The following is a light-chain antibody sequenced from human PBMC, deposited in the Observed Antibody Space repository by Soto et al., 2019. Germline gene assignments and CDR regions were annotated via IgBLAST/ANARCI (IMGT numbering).Light chain of an antibody. CDR2: GPS. Sequence: EIVMTQSPATLSVSPGERVTLSCRASQTVSSNLAWYQQKAGQAPRLLIHGPSTRATGVPARFSGSGSGTDFTLTISSLQSEDFAVYYCQQYHNWPPQYTFGQGTKLQIK. V-gene: IGKV3-15*01. CDR1: QTVSSN. CDR3: QQYHNWPPQYT. J-gene: IGKJ2*01.